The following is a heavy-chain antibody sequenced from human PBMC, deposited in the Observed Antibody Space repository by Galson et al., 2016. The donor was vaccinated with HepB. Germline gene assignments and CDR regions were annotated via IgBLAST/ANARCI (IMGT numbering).Heavy chain of an antibody. J-gene: IGHJ2*01. D-gene: IGHD4-23*01. Sequence: LRLSCAASGFTFSWSGMNWVRQAPGKGLEWIANIYHSGDTYYNPSLKSRVTISVDTSKSQFSLKMSSVTAADTAVYHCARYQQSPTTVVALSNWYFDLWGRGTLVTVSS. V-gene: IGHV4-38-2*01. CDR3: ARYQQSPTTVVALSNWYFDL. CDR1: GFTFSWSG. CDR2: IYHSGDT.